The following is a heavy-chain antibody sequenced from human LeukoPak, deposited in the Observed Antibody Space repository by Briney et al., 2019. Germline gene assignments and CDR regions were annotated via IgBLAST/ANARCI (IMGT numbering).Heavy chain of an antibody. Sequence: PSETLSLTCAVYGGAFSGYYWSWIRQPPGKGLEWIGEINHSGSTNYNPSLKSRVTISVDTSKNQFSLKLSSVTAADTAVYYCARSAYYYDSSGYYWFDPWGQGTLVTVSS. D-gene: IGHD3-22*01. CDR2: INHSGST. CDR3: ARSAYYYDSSGYYWFDP. CDR1: GGAFSGYY. J-gene: IGHJ5*02. V-gene: IGHV4-34*01.